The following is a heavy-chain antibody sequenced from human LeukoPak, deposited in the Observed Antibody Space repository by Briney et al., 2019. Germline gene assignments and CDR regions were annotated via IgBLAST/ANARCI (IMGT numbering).Heavy chain of an antibody. CDR1: GFTFSSYG. Sequence: GGPLRLSCAASGFTFSSYGMHWVRQAPGKGLEWVAFIRYDGSNKYYADSVKGRFTISRDNSKNTLYLQMNSLRAEDTAVYYCAKDQGGCSSTSCYRVFDYWGQGTLVTVSS. CDR2: IRYDGSNK. D-gene: IGHD2-2*02. J-gene: IGHJ4*02. CDR3: AKDQGGCSSTSCYRVFDY. V-gene: IGHV3-30*02.